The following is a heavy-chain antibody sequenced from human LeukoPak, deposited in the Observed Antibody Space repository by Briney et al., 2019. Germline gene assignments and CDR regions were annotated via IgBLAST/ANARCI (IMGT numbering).Heavy chain of an antibody. D-gene: IGHD3-22*01. CDR3: AKVYDSSGNLDY. CDR1: GFTFSSYA. Sequence: PGGSLRLSCAASGFTFSSYAMSWVREAPGKGLEWVSAISGSGGSTYYADSVKGRFTISRDNSKNTLYLQMNSLRAEDTAVYYCAKVYDSSGNLDYWGQGTLVTVSS. V-gene: IGHV3-23*01. CDR2: ISGSGGST. J-gene: IGHJ4*02.